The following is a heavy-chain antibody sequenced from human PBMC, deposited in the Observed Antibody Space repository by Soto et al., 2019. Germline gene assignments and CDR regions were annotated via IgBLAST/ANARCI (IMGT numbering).Heavy chain of an antibody. J-gene: IGHJ5*02. CDR1: GFTFSSYA. D-gene: IGHD2-2*01. V-gene: IGHV3-23*01. Sequence: EVQLLESGGGLVQPGGSLRLSCAASGFTFSSYAMSWVRQAPGKGLEWVSAISGSGGSTYYADSVKGRFTISRDNSKNTLYLQMNSLRAEDTAVYYCAKVSVWTYYIVVVPAQQGGWFDPWGQVTLVTVSS. CDR2: ISGSGGST. CDR3: AKVSVWTYYIVVVPAQQGGWFDP.